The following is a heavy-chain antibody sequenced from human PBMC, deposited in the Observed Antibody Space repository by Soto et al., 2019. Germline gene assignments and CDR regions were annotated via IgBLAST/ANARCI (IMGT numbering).Heavy chain of an antibody. D-gene: IGHD3-10*01. CDR3: ALGRMVSLDY. Sequence: QVQLVQSGAEVKKPGASVKVSCKAAGGTFSSYDISWVRQAPGQGLEWMGGIIPIFGTPIYAQKFQGRVTITADESTNTAYMELSSLRSEDTAVYYCALGRMVSLDYWGQGPLVTVSS. CDR1: GGTFSSYD. V-gene: IGHV1-69*01. J-gene: IGHJ4*02. CDR2: IIPIFGTP.